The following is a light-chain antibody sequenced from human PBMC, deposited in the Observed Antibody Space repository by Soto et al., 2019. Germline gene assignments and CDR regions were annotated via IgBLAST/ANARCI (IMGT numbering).Light chain of an antibody. CDR1: SSDVGGYNY. V-gene: IGLV2-14*01. CDR3: SSYTSSSTSVV. J-gene: IGLJ2*01. CDR2: DVS. Sequence: QSVLTQPASVSGSPGQSITISCTGTSSDVGGYNYVSWHQQHPGKAPKLMIYDVSNRPSGVSNRFSGSKSGNTASLTISGLQAEDEADYYCSSYTSSSTSVVFGGGAKVTVL.